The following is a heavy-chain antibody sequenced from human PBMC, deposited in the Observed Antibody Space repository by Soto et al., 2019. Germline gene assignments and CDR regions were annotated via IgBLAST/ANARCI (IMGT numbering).Heavy chain of an antibody. CDR2: ISGSGGST. D-gene: IGHD2-2*01. Sequence: GGSLRRSCAASVFTFSSYAMRWVRQAPAKGLEWVSVISGSGGSTYYADSVKGRFNISSDNSKHTLYLQMNSLRAEDTAVYYCAKEKISTSCWNWLYPCGQGTLVTVSS. V-gene: IGHV3-23*01. CDR3: AKEKISTSCWNWLYP. CDR1: VFTFSSYA. J-gene: IGHJ5*02.